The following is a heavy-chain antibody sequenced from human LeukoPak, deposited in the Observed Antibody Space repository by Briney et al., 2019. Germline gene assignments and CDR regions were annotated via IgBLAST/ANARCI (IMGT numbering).Heavy chain of an antibody. CDR3: ARDKSTSWYYFDY. V-gene: IGHV1-18*01. Sequence: GASVKVSCKASDYTFTSYGISWVRQAPGQGLEWMGWINPYNGNTNYVQKFQDRVTMTTDTSTSTAYMELRSLRSDDTAVYYCARDKSTSWYYFDYWGQGTLVTVSS. J-gene: IGHJ4*02. CDR1: DYTFTSYG. D-gene: IGHD2-2*01. CDR2: INPYNGNT.